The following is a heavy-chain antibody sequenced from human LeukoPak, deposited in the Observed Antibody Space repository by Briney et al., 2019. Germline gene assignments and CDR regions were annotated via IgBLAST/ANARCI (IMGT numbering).Heavy chain of an antibody. J-gene: IGHJ4*02. CDR2: IYTSGST. CDR1: GGSISSGSYY. Sequence: KPSQTLSLTCTVSGGSISSGSYYWSWIRQPAGKGLEWIGRIYTSGSTNYNPSLKSRVTISVDTSKNQFSLKLSSVTAADTAVYYCARDQGGGNFFDYWGQGTLVTVSS. V-gene: IGHV4-61*02. D-gene: IGHD1-7*01. CDR3: ARDQGGGNFFDY.